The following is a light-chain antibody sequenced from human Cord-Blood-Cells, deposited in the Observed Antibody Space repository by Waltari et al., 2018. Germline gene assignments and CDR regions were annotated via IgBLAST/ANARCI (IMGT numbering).Light chain of an antibody. J-gene: IGKJ2*01. CDR3: QQYYSTPPYT. CDR2: WAS. CDR1: QSVLYSSNNKNY. Sequence: DIVMTQSPDSLAVSLGERATINCKSSQSVLYSSNNKNYLAWYQQKPGQPPKLLIDWASTRESGVPYRFSGSGSGTDFTLTISSLQAEDVAVYYCQQYYSTPPYTFGQGTKLEIK. V-gene: IGKV4-1*01.